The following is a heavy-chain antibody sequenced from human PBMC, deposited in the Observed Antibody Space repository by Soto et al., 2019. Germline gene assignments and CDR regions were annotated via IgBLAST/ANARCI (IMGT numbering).Heavy chain of an antibody. D-gene: IGHD3-22*01. CDR3: ARDRYGDYYAY. CDR1: GASLSSGGYY. J-gene: IGHJ4*02. V-gene: IGHV4-31*03. CDR2: IYFDGMT. Sequence: QVQLLESGPGLVKPSQTLSLSCIVSGASLSSGGYYWNWIRQHPGKGLEWIGYIYFDGMTYYNPSPETRXTXSXPASKNQFSLHLSSVTAADTAVYYCARDRYGDYYAYWGQGILVTVSS.